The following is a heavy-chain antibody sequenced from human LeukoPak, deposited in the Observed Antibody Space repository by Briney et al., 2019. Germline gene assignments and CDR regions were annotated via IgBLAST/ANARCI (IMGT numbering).Heavy chain of an antibody. Sequence: KTSETLSPTRTVSGGSISSSSYHWGWIRQPPGKGLEWIGSMSYSGSTYYNPSLKSRFTISVDTSKNQFSLKLSSVTAADTAVYYCAREYSGYGWVDYWGQGTLVTVSS. J-gene: IGHJ4*02. CDR2: MSYSGST. CDR3: AREYSGYGWVDY. V-gene: IGHV4-39*01. D-gene: IGHD5-12*01. CDR1: GGSISSSSYH.